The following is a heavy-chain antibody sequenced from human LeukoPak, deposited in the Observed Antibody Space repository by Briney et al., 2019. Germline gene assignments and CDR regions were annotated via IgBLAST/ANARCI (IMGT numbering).Heavy chain of an antibody. Sequence: GGSLRLSCAASGFTFENYAMYWVRQAPGKGLEWVSFISWNSGDIHYADSVKGRFTISRDNAKNSLYLRMNSLRPEDTALYYCAKDVPGTYTPIFDPWGQGTLVTVSS. J-gene: IGHJ5*02. CDR2: ISWNSGDI. D-gene: IGHD1-26*01. V-gene: IGHV3-9*01. CDR1: GFTFENYA. CDR3: AKDVPGTYTPIFDP.